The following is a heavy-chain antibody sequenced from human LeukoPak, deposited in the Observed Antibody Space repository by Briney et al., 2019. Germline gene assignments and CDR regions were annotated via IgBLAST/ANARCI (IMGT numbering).Heavy chain of an antibody. CDR3: ARRTFYDTLTGYKYWYFDL. V-gene: IGHV4-59*01. J-gene: IGHJ2*01. CDR2: ISDSEST. CDR1: GGSISNYY. D-gene: IGHD3-9*01. Sequence: SETLSLTCTVSGGSISNYYWSWLRQPPGKGLECFGYISDSESTNFNPSLKSRVTMSVDTSKNQLSLKLSSVTAADTAIYYCARRTFYDTLTGYKYWYFDLWGRGTLVTVSS.